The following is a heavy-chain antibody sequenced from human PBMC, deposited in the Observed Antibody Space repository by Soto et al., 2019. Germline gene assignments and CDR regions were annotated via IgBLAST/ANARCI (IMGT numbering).Heavy chain of an antibody. CDR1: GFPFNDYD. D-gene: IGHD2-21*01. CDR2: ISPKSTYR. V-gene: IGHV3-11*06. Sequence: QVHLVESGGGLVKPGGSLRLSCATSGFPFNDYDMSWIRQAPGKGLEWLSHISPKSTYRNYADSVKGRFTISRDNTKSSLFLQMNSLGVDDTAVYCCARGGGGGLFEHWGQGVLVTVSS. CDR3: ARGGGGGLFEH. J-gene: IGHJ4*02.